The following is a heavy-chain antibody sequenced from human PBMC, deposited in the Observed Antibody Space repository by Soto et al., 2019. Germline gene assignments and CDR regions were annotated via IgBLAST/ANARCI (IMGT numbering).Heavy chain of an antibody. V-gene: IGHV3-21*06. Sequence: EVQLVESGGGLVKPGGSLRLSCAASGFTFSSYSMNWVRQAPGKGLEWVSSISSSSNYIYYADSVKGRFTISRDNAKNSLYLQMNSLRAEDTAVYYCARDRVGATIWGQGTLVTVSS. CDR2: ISSSSNYI. J-gene: IGHJ4*02. D-gene: IGHD1-26*01. CDR3: ARDRVGATI. CDR1: GFTFSSYS.